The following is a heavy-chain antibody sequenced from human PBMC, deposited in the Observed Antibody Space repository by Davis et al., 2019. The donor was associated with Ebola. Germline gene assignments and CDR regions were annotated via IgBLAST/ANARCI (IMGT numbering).Heavy chain of an antibody. CDR3: ARQDTAMVMGSDY. CDR2: IFPGDSDT. J-gene: IGHJ4*02. Sequence: GESLKISCKGSGYSFTSYWIVWVRQMPGKGLECMGIIFPGDSDTRYSPSFQGQVTISADKSISTAYLQWSSLKASDTAMYYCARQDTAMVMGSDYWGQGTLVTVSS. CDR1: GYSFTSYW. D-gene: IGHD5-18*01. V-gene: IGHV5-51*01.